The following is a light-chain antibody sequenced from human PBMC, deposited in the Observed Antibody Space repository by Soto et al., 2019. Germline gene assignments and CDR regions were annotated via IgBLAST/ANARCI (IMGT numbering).Light chain of an antibody. CDR1: QGIRNY. CDR2: SVS. Sequence: IHMTQSPSSMSASIGDRVTITCRASQGIRNYLAWFQQKPGKVPKRLIYSVSSLQSGVPSRFSGSGSETEFTLTISSLQPEDFATYYCQQYNSYPWTFGQGTKVDIK. CDR3: QQYNSYPWT. J-gene: IGKJ1*01. V-gene: IGKV1-17*03.